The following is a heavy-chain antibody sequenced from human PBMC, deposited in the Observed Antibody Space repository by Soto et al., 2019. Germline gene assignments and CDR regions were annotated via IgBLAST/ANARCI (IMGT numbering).Heavy chain of an antibody. J-gene: IGHJ4*02. D-gene: IGHD3-10*01. CDR1: GFTFNNYA. CDR2: ISGGGDTT. CDR3: AKGRGGSGSLTPRVDF. Sequence: EVQLLESGGGLVQPGGSLILSCAASGFTFNNYAMTWVRQAPGKGLEWVSAISGGGDTTSYADSEKGRFTVSRDGSKNTLYLQMSSLRAEDTALYYCAKGRGGSGSLTPRVDFWGQGTLVTVSS. V-gene: IGHV3-23*01.